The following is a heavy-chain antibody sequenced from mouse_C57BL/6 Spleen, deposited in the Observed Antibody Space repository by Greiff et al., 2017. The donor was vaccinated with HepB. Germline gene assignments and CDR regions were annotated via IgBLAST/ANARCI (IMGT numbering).Heavy chain of an antibody. Sequence: EVMLVESGGGLVKPGGSLKLSCAASGFTFSSYAMSWVRQTPEKRLEWVATISDGGSYTYYPDNVKGRFTISRDNAKNNLYLQMSHLKSEDTAMYYCARDDLYSNYPAYWGQGTLVTVSA. CDR1: GFTFSSYA. D-gene: IGHD2-5*01. V-gene: IGHV5-4*01. J-gene: IGHJ3*01. CDR3: ARDDLYSNYPAY. CDR2: ISDGGSYT.